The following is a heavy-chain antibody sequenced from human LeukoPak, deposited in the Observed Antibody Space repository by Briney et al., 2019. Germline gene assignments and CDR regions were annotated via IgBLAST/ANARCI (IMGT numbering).Heavy chain of an antibody. CDR2: MNPNSGNT. D-gene: IGHD3-10*01. Sequence: GAPVKVSCKASGYTFTSYDINWVRQATGQGLEWMGWMNPNSGNTGYAQKFQGRVTMTRNTSISTAYMELSSLRSEDTAVYYCATDPFLRLGGGGYYYGSGRKKGDYWGQGTLVTVSS. V-gene: IGHV1-8*01. CDR1: GYTFTSYD. CDR3: ATDPFLRLGGGGYYYGSGRKKGDY. J-gene: IGHJ4*02.